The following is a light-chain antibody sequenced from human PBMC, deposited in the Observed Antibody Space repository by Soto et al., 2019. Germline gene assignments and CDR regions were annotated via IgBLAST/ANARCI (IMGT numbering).Light chain of an antibody. CDR1: NDDIGLYNY. J-gene: IGLJ2*01. CDR2: EVD. CDR3: SSFTRSRTII. Sequence: QSVLTQPASVSGSPGQSITIPCTGSNDDIGLYNYVSWYQHHPGKAPKLMIYEVDNRPSGVSNRFSASESGDTASLTISGLHTEDEADYYCSSFTRSRTIIFGGGTKVTVL. V-gene: IGLV2-14*01.